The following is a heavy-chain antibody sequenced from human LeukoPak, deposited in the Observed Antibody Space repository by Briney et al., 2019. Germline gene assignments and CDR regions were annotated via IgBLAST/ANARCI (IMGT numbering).Heavy chain of an antibody. Sequence: GGSLRLSCAASGFTFSSYAMHWVRQAPGKGLEWVSAISGSGGSTYYADSVKGRFTISRDNSKNTLYLQMNSLRAEDTAVYYCAKGSYDYVWGSYSDAFDIWGQGTMVTVSS. V-gene: IGHV3-23*01. CDR3: AKGSYDYVWGSYSDAFDI. CDR1: GFTFSSYA. D-gene: IGHD3-16*01. J-gene: IGHJ3*02. CDR2: ISGSGGST.